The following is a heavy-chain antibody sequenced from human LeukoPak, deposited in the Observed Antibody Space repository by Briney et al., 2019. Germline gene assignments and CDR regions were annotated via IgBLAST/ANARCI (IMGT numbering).Heavy chain of an antibody. Sequence: PSETLSLTCTVSGGSISSYYWSWIRQPPGKGLEWIGYIYYSGNTNYNPSLKSRVTISVDTSKNQFSLKLSSVTAADTAVYYCARDLTSGYSLNDAFDIWGQGTMVTVSS. CDR3: ARDLTSGYSLNDAFDI. D-gene: IGHD3-22*01. CDR1: GGSISSYY. CDR2: IYYSGNT. V-gene: IGHV4-59*01. J-gene: IGHJ3*02.